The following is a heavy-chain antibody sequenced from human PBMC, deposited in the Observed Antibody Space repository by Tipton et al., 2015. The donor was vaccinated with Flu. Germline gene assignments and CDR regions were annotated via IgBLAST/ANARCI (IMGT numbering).Heavy chain of an antibody. V-gene: IGHV1-69*09. J-gene: IGHJ4*02. CDR3: GRDLYDSIKGGIIDY. Sequence: QVQLVQSGAAVQKPGSSVNVSCKASGGTFSSYTLSWVRQAPGQGLEWMGRIIPSIGIANYAERFQGRVTITADKSTSTAHMELSSLRSEDTAVYFCGRDLYDSIKGGIIDYWGQGTLVTVSS. CDR1: GGTFSSYT. CDR2: IIPSIGIA. D-gene: IGHD3-22*01.